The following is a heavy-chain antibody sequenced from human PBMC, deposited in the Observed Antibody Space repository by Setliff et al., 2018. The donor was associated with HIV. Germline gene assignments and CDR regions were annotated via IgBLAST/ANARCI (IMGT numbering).Heavy chain of an antibody. CDR2: IYYSGST. V-gene: IGHV4-39*07. CDR3: ARGRDKYGPIDY. CDR1: GGSISDSRYY. Sequence: PSETLSLTCTVSGGSISDSRYYWGWIRQPPGKGLEWIGNIYYSGSTYYNPSLKSRVTISVDTSRSQFSLKLSSVTAADTAVYYCARGRDKYGPIDYWGQGTLVTVSS. D-gene: IGHD3-10*01. J-gene: IGHJ4*02.